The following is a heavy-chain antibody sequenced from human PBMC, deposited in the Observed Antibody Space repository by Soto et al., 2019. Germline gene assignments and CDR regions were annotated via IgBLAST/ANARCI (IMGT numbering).Heavy chain of an antibody. Sequence: EVQLVESGGGVVRPGGSLRLSCAASGFTFDDYGMSWVRQAPGKGLEWVSGINWNGGSTGYADSVKGRFTISRDNAKNSLYLQMNSLRAEDTALYYCARDVFSSGWSRGSNYFDYWGQGTLVTVSS. V-gene: IGHV3-20*04. J-gene: IGHJ4*02. CDR3: ARDVFSSGWSRGSNYFDY. CDR2: INWNGGST. CDR1: GFTFDDYG. D-gene: IGHD6-19*01.